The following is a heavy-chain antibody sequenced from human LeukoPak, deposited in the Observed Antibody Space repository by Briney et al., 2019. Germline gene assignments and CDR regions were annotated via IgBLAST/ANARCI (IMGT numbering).Heavy chain of an antibody. V-gene: IGHV3-9*01. D-gene: IGHD7-27*01. CDR3: AKDRTGDLDY. CDR2: ISWNSGSV. Sequence: GRSLRLSCAASGFTFDDYAMHWVRQAPGKGLEWVSGISWNSGSVGYADSVKGRFTISRDNAKNSLYLQMNSLRAEDTALYYCAKDRTGDLDYWGQGTLVTVSS. J-gene: IGHJ4*02. CDR1: GFTFDDYA.